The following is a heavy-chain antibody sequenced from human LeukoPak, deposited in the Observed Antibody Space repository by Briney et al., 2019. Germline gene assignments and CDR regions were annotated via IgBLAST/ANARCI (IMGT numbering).Heavy chain of an antibody. J-gene: IGHJ3*02. CDR2: ISSSSTI. D-gene: IGHD6-6*01. CDR1: GFTFSDYY. CDR3: ARDDSSSPPTLTRYDAFDI. Sequence: GGSLRLSCAASGFTFSDYYMSWIRQAPGKGLEWVSYISSSSTIYYADSVKGRSTISRDNAKNSLYLQMNSLRAEDTAVYYCARDDSSSPPTLTRYDAFDIWGQGTMVTVSS. V-gene: IGHV3-69-1*01.